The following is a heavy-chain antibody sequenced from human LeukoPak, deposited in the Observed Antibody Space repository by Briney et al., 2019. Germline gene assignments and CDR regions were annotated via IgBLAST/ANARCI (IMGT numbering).Heavy chain of an antibody. CDR2: INPNSGGT. V-gene: IGHV1-2*02. D-gene: IGHD3-10*01. CDR3: ARSRDNYYAFFDY. J-gene: IGHJ4*02. Sequence: ASVKVSCKASGYTFTGYYMHWVRQAPGQGLEWMGWINPNSGGTNYAQKFQSRVTMTRDTSITTAYMELSRLRSDDTAVYYCARSRDNYYAFFDYWGQGTLVTVSS. CDR1: GYTFTGYY.